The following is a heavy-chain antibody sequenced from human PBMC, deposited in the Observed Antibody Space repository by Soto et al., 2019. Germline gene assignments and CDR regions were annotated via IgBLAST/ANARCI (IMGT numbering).Heavy chain of an antibody. CDR2: INADNGNA. D-gene: IGHD6-6*01. CDR3: MREVSSEFAY. CDR1: WCTVRGYV. V-gene: IGHV1-18*01. J-gene: IGHJ4*02. Sequence: PSGRIASIGAWCTVRGYVTHGVLQLPGQRLEWMRWINADNGNANYAQKLQGRGTMTRDTSTSTAYMELRSLRSDFTPVYYCMREVSSEFAYWGQGSLVPVSP.